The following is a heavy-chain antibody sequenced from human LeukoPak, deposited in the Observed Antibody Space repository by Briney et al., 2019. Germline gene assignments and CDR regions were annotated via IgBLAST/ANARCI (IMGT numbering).Heavy chain of an antibody. CDR3: ARGRYDSSGRYYYFDY. Sequence: TLSLTCTVSGGSISSGGYYWSWIRQHPGKGLEWIGYIYYSGSTYYNPSLKSRVTISVDTSKNQFSLKLSSVTAADTAVYYCARGRYDSSGRYYYFDYWGQGTLVTVSS. D-gene: IGHD3-22*01. CDR1: GGSISSGGYY. V-gene: IGHV4-31*03. CDR2: IYYSGST. J-gene: IGHJ4*02.